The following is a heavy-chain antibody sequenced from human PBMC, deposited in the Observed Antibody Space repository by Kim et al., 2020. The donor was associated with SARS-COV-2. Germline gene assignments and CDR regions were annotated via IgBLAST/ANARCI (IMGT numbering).Heavy chain of an antibody. V-gene: IGHV4-34*01. Sequence: SETLSLTCAVYGGSFSGYYWSWIRQPPGKGLEWIGEINHSGSTNYKQSLKSRVTISVDTSKNQFSLKLSSVTAADTEGYYCACYEYSSGWGSWYDYYGM. CDR2: INHSGST. J-gene: IGHJ6*01. CDR3: ACYEYSSGWGSWYDYYGM. CDR1: GGSFSGYY. D-gene: IGHD6-19*01.